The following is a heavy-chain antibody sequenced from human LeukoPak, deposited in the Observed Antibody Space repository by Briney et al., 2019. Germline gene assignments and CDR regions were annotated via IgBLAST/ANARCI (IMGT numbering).Heavy chain of an antibody. V-gene: IGHV3-7*03. CDR2: IKQDGSEK. J-gene: IGHJ4*02. Sequence: PGGSLRLSCAASGFTFSSYWMSWVRQAPGKGLEWVANIKQDGSEKYYVDSVKGRFTISRDNSKNTLYLQMSSLRAEDTAIYYCATRGRDREFDYWGQGTLVTVSS. D-gene: IGHD1-26*01. CDR1: GFTFSSYW. CDR3: ATRGRDREFDY.